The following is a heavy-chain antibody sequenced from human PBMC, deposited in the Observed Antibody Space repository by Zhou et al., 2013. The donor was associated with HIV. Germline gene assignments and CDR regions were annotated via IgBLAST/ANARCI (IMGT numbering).Heavy chain of an antibody. CDR3: CTDRDITSSLSSWSGRGHFRI. V-gene: IGHV1-24*01. J-gene: IGHJ1*01. D-gene: IGHD3-10*01. CDR2: LDGGNRQT. Sequence: QVQLVQSGAEVRKPGASVKVSCKVSGYSISELSIHWVRQAPGGGLEWVGGLDGGNRQTVYAKNFQGRLTLTDDSTDDTAYMHLGGLTPDDTALYYCCTDRDITSSLSSWSGRGHFRIWGQGHTGYRLL. CDR1: GYSISELS.